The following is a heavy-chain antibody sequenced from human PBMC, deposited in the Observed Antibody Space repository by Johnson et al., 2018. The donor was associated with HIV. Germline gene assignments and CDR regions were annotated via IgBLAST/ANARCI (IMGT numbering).Heavy chain of an antibody. Sequence: QVQLVESGGGVVQPGGSLRLSCAASGFTFSSYGMHWVRQAPGKGLEWVAFIRYDGSNKYYADSVKGRFTISRDNSKNTLYLQMNSLRAEDTAVYYCAKQLYDLNYDFWSGYPIWGQGTMVTVSS. CDR2: IRYDGSNK. CDR1: GFTFSSYG. D-gene: IGHD3-3*01. J-gene: IGHJ3*02. CDR3: AKQLYDLNYDFWSGYPI. V-gene: IGHV3-30*02.